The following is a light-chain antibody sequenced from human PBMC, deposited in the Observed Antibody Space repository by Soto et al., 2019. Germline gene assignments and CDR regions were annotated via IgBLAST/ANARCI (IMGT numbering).Light chain of an antibody. J-gene: IGKJ1*01. V-gene: IGKV1-5*01. CDR2: DAS. Sequence: IQMTQSPSTLSASVGDRVTITCRASQSISSWLAWYQQKPGKAPKLLIYDASNRATGIPARFSGSGSGTDFTLTISSLEPEDFAVYYCQQRSNWPPTFGQGTKVDIK. CDR3: QQRSNWPPT. CDR1: QSISSW.